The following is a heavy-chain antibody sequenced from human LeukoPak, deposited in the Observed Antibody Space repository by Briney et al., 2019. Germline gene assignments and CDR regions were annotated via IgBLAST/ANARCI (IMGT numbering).Heavy chain of an antibody. D-gene: IGHD2-21*01. CDR3: AKSHITRYPLQYYFDL. V-gene: IGHV3-23*01. CDR1: GFTFSSYA. Sequence: GGSLRLSCAASGFTFSSYAMSWLRQTPQMGLEWASGISVTGDITYYADSVKGRFTIARDNSRTTLYLQLNSLRADDTAVYYCAKSHITRYPLQYYFDLWGQGAQVIVSS. CDR2: ISVTGDIT. J-gene: IGHJ4*02.